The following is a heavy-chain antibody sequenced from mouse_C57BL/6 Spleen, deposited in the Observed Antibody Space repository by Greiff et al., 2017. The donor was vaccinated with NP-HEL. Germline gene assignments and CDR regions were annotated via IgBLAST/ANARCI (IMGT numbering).Heavy chain of an antibody. CDR2: IRNKANGYTT. CDR3: VKAAVVATDFDV. D-gene: IGHD1-1*01. CDR1: GFTFTDYY. Sequence: EVNLVESGGGLVQPGASLRLSCAASGFTFTDYYMSWVRQPPGKAPEGLALIRNKANGYTTEHTASVKGRCTISRDNSQNILYLQRNTLRAEDSATYYCVKAAVVATDFDVWGTGTTVTVSS. J-gene: IGHJ1*03. V-gene: IGHV7-4*01.